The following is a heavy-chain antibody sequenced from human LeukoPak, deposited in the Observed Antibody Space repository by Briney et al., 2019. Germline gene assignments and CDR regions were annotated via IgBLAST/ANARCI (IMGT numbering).Heavy chain of an antibody. CDR3: AKLYWGEGSYFDY. V-gene: IGHV3-23*01. CDR2: ISGSGGST. J-gene: IGHJ4*02. CDR1: GFTFSSYA. D-gene: IGHD7-27*01. Sequence: PGGSLRLSCAASGFTFSSYAMHWVRQAPGKGLEWVSAISGSGGSTYYADSVKGRFTISRDNSKNTLYLQMNSLRAEDTAVYYCAKLYWGEGSYFDYWGQGTLVTVSS.